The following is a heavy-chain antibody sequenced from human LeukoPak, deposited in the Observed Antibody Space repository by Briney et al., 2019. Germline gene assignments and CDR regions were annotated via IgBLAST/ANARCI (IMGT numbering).Heavy chain of an antibody. D-gene: IGHD4-23*01. CDR1: GGSISGSSYY. J-gene: IGHJ4*02. CDR3: ARTTVVAKYFDY. V-gene: IGHV4-39*01. CDR2: IYYSGST. Sequence: SETLSLTCTVSGGSISGSSYYWGWIRQPPGKGLEWIGSIYYSGSTYYNPSLKSRVTISVDTSKNQFSLKLNSVTATDTAVYYCARTTVVAKYFDYWGQGTLVTVSS.